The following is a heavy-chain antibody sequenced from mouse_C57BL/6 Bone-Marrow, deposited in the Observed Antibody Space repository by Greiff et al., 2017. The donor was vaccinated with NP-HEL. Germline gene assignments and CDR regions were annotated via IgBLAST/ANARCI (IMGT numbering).Heavy chain of an antibody. Sequence: EVKLVESGEGLVKPGGSLKLSCAASGFTFSSYAMSWVRQTPEKRLEWVAYISSGGDNIYYADTVKGRFTISRDNARNTLYLQMSSLKSEDTAMYYCTRGGGETGGAWFAYWGQGTLVTVSA. CDR1: GFTFSSYA. V-gene: IGHV5-9-1*02. CDR2: ISSGGDNI. D-gene: IGHD4-1*01. J-gene: IGHJ3*01. CDR3: TRGGGETGGAWFAY.